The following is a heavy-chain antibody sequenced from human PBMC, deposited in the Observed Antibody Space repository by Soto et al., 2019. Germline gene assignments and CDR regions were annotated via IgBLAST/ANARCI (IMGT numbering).Heavy chain of an antibody. CDR3: ATELYGYDYLPHYHYHMDV. Sequence: ASVKVSCKASGYTFTSYGISWVLQAPGQGLEWMGWISAYNGNTNYAQKLQGRVTMTTDTSTSTAYMELRSLRSDDTAVYYCATELYGYDYLPHYHYHMDVWGKGTQVTGSS. J-gene: IGHJ6*03. CDR1: GYTFTSYG. V-gene: IGHV1-18*01. D-gene: IGHD5-18*01. CDR2: ISAYNGNT.